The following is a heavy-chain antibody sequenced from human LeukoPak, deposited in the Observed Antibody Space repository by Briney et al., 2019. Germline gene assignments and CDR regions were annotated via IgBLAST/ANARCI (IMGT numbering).Heavy chain of an antibody. V-gene: IGHV3-30*02. CDR3: ATDGGRGSFYWYFDL. D-gene: IGHD3-10*01. CDR2: IWYDGSNK. J-gene: IGHJ2*01. Sequence: GGSLRLSCAASGFTFSSYGMHWVRQTPGKGLEWVAVIWYDGSNKYYADSVKGRFTISRDNSKNTLYLQMNSLRAEDTAIYYCATDGGRGSFYWYFDLWGRGTLVTVSS. CDR1: GFTFSSYG.